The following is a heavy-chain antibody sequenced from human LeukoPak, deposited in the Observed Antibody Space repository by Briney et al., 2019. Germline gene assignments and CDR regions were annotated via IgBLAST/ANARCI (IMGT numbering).Heavy chain of an antibody. J-gene: IGHJ4*02. Sequence: PSETLSLTCTVSGGSISSSSSYWGWIRQSPGQGLEWIGVIYYSGTTYYNPSLESRVTISIDTSRNQFSLKLNSMTAADTAVYYCARPAYCGYDCYFDDYWGQGTLVTVSS. V-gene: IGHV4-39*01. CDR2: IYYSGTT. CDR3: ARPAYCGYDCYFDDY. CDR1: GGSISSSSSY. D-gene: IGHD2-21*02.